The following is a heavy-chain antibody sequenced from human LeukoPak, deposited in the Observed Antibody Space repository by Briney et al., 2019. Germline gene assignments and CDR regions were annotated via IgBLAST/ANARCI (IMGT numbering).Heavy chain of an antibody. CDR2: ISSSGSTI. V-gene: IGHV3-48*03. J-gene: IGHJ4*02. CDR1: GFTFSSYE. Sequence: GGSLRLSCAASGFTFSSYEVNWVRQAPGKGLEWVSYISSSGSTICYADSVKGRFTISRDNAKNSLYLQMNSLRAEDTAVYYCARGGIVVTSHYWGQGTLVTVSS. CDR3: ARGGIVVTSHY. D-gene: IGHD3-22*01.